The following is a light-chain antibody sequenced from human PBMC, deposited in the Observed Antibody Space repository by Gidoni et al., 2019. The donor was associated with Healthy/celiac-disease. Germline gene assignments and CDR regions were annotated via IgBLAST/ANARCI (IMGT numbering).Light chain of an antibody. CDR1: QSFLYSSNNKNY. V-gene: IGKV4-1*01. Sequence: DIVMTQSPDSLAVSLGERATINCKSSQSFLYSSNNKNYLAWYQQKPGQPPKLLIYWASTRESGVPDRFSGSGSGTDFTLTISSLQAEDVAVYYCQQYYSTPRWTFGQGTKVEIK. J-gene: IGKJ1*01. CDR2: WAS. CDR3: QQYYSTPRWT.